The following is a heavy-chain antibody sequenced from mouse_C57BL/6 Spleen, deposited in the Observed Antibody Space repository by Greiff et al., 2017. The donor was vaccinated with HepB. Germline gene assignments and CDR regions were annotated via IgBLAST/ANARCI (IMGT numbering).Heavy chain of an antibody. Sequence: VKLMESGAELVRPGASVKLSCKASGYTFTDYYINWVKQRPGQGLEWIARIYPGSGNTYYNEKFKGKATLTAEKSSSTAYMQLSSLTSEDSAVYFCARERLYYGSSLAYWGQGTLVTVSA. CDR2: IYPGSGNT. V-gene: IGHV1-76*01. D-gene: IGHD1-1*01. CDR1: GYTFTDYY. J-gene: IGHJ3*01. CDR3: ARERLYYGSSLAY.